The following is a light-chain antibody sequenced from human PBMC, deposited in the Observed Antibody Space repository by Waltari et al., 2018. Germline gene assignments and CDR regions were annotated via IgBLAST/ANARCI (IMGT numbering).Light chain of an antibody. CDR1: SSDVGGHNY. J-gene: IGLJ3*02. V-gene: IGLV2-14*01. Sequence: QSALTQPASVSGSPGQSITIPCTGTSSDVGGHNYVSWYQHYPGKAPKVIIYEVSNRPSGFSNRFSGSKAGNTASLTISGLQAEDEADYYCSSYSSSSPLWVFGGGTKLTVL. CDR3: SSYSSSSPLWV. CDR2: EVS.